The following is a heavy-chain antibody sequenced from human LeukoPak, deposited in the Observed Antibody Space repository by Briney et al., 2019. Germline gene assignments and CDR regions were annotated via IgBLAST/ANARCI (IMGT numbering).Heavy chain of an antibody. CDR1: GYTFTSYY. CDR3: ARAPYCGGDCSRGSFDY. J-gene: IGHJ4*02. V-gene: IGHV1-46*01. D-gene: IGHD2-21*02. CDR2: INPSGGST. Sequence: GASVKVSCKASGYTFTSYYMHWVRQAPGQGLEWMGIINPSGGSTSYAQKFQGRVTMTRDTSTSTVYMELSSLRSEDTAVYYCARAPYCGGDCSRGSFDYWGQGTLVTVSS.